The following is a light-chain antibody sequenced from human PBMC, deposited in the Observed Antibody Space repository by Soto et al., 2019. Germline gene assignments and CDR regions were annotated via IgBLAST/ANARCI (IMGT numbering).Light chain of an antibody. CDR1: QSLSSN. CDR3: QQYDSSPRT. Sequence: EIVMTQSPATLSVSPGERATLSCRASQSLSSNLAWFQQKPGQPPRLVIYGASTRATGIPDRFSGSGSGTDFTLTINRLEPEDFAVYYCQQYDSSPRTFGQGTKVDIK. J-gene: IGKJ1*01. V-gene: IGKV3-20*01. CDR2: GAS.